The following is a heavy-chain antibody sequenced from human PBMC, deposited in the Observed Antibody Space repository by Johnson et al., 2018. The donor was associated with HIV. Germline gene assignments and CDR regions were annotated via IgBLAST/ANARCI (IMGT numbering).Heavy chain of an antibody. CDR3: ARVRGGTGHGAFDI. J-gene: IGHJ3*02. V-gene: IGHV3-30*04. CDR2: LSYDASNK. CDR1: AFTFSSYA. Sequence: QVQLVESGGGVVQPGRSLRLSCAASAFTFSSYAMHWVRQAPGKGLEWVAVLSYDASNKYYADSVKGRFTISRDNSKNTLYLQMNSRRTEDTAVYYCARVRGGTGHGAFDIWGQGTMVTVSS.